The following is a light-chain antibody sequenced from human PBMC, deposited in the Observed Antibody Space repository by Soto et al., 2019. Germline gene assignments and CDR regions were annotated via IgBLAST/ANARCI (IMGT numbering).Light chain of an antibody. V-gene: IGKV2-28*01. J-gene: IGKJ2*01. CDR2: LGS. CDR1: QSLLHYNGYNY. CDR3: MQAVQAPLT. Sequence: DIVMTQSPVSLPVTPGEPASISCRSSQSLLHYNGYNYLDWYLQKPGQSPQLLIYLGSNRASGVPDRFSGSGSGTEFTRQINRVEAEDVGVYYCMQAVQAPLTFGQGTKLEIK.